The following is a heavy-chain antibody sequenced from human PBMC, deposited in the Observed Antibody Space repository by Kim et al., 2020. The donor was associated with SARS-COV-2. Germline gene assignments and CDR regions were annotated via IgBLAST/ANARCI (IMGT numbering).Heavy chain of an antibody. V-gene: IGHV1-3*01. CDR2: INVGNGNT. CDR3: ARVVPSDQGIAY. Sequence: ASVKVSCKAYGYTFTSYAIHWVRQAPGQRLEWMAWINVGNGNTKYSQKFQGRVAITRDTSASTAYMDLSSLRSEDTAVYYCARVVPSDQGIAYWGQGTLVTVSS. J-gene: IGHJ4*02. CDR1: GYTFTSYA. D-gene: IGHD6-13*01.